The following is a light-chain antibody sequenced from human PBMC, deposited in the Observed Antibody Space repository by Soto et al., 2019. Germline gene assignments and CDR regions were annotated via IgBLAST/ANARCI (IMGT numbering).Light chain of an antibody. CDR2: AAS. J-gene: IGKJ1*01. Sequence: EIVMTQSPATLSVSPGERDTLSCRASQSVSGNLAWYQQKPGQAPRLLIYAASTSATGISARFSGSGSGTEFTLTISSLQSEDFAVYYCQQYNDWPRTFGQGTKVDIK. CDR1: QSVSGN. CDR3: QQYNDWPRT. V-gene: IGKV3-15*01.